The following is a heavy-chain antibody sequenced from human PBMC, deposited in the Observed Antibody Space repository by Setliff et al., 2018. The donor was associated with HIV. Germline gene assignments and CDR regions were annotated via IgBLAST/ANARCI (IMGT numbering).Heavy chain of an antibody. CDR2: IWYDGTEK. Sequence: GGSLRLSCTTSGFTFSSYGMHWVRQAPGKGLEWVAVIWYDGTEKYYADSVKGRFTISRDNSRNTLYLQMNSLSAEDTAVYFCARVACSASCYDTYYYYYYMDVWGKGTTVTVSS. J-gene: IGHJ6*03. D-gene: IGHD2-2*01. V-gene: IGHV3-33*01. CDR1: GFTFSSYG. CDR3: ARVACSASCYDTYYYYYYMDV.